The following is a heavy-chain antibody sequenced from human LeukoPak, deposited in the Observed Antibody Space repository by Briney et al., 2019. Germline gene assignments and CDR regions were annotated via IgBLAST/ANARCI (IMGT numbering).Heavy chain of an antibody. CDR2: SSSNNDKT. D-gene: IGHD6-19*01. J-gene: IGHJ4*02. V-gene: IGHV1-18*01. CDR3: ARYDKSGWYPHPEC. Sequence: GASVKVSCKTSGDTFTNHVISWVRQAPGQGLEWMGWSSSNNDKTYYAQKIQDRVTMTTDTTTGTAFMELRRLRSDDTAVYYCARYDKSGWYPHPECWGQGTLVTVSS. CDR1: GDTFTNHV.